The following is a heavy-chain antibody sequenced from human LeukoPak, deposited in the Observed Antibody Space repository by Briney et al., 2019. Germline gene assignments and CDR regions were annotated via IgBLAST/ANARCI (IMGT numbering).Heavy chain of an antibody. J-gene: IGHJ4*02. V-gene: IGHV3-23*01. CDR2: ISGSGDNT. Sequence: GGSLRLSCAASGFTFGSYAMSWARQAPGKGLEWVSAISGSGDNTYYTDSVKGRFTISRDNSKNTLYLQMNSLRAEDTAVYYCATHRGTTLTTADYWGQGTLVIVSS. CDR3: ATHRGTTLTTADY. CDR1: GFTFGSYA. D-gene: IGHD4-17*01.